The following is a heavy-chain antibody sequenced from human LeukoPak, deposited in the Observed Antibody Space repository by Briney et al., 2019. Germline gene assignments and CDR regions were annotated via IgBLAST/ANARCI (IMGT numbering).Heavy chain of an antibody. CDR2: IYPRDGST. CDR1: GYIFTDYY. V-gene: IGHV1-46*01. J-gene: IGHJ4*02. Sequence: ASVTVSCKASGYIFTDYYIHWVRQAPGQGLEWMGMIYPRDGSTSYAQKFQGRVTVTRDTSTSTVHMELSGLRSEDTAVYYRARDQEGFDYWGQGTLVTISS. CDR3: ARDQEGFDY.